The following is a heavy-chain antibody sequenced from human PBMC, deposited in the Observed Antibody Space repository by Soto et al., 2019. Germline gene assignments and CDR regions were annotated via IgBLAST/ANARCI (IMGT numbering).Heavy chain of an antibody. J-gene: IGHJ6*03. Sequence: EVQLLESGGGLVQPGGSLRLTCDASGFGFDGYAMSWVRQAPGKGLEWVSSISSGGGSVYYVDSAKGRFTISRDNAKNTLSLQMNSLRAEDTAVYYCAKGGCSDTSCYGPNVLWTSYYYMDVWGKGTTVTVSS. CDR1: GFGFDGYA. CDR3: AKGGCSDTSCYGPNVLWTSYYYMDV. CDR2: ISSGGGSV. D-gene: IGHD2-2*01. V-gene: IGHV3-23*01.